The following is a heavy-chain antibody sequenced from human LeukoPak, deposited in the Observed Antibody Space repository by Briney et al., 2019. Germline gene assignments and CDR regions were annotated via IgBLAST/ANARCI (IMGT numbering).Heavy chain of an antibody. J-gene: IGHJ4*02. D-gene: IGHD3-22*01. Sequence: ASVKVSCKASGYNFAGYEINWVRQAPGQGLEWMGWISAYNGNTNYAQKLQGRVTMTTDTSTSTAYMELRSLRSDDTAVYYCARDHLRPYDSSGYYHVRFDYWGQGTLVTVSS. CDR1: GYNFAGYE. CDR2: ISAYNGNT. V-gene: IGHV1-18*01. CDR3: ARDHLRPYDSSGYYHVRFDY.